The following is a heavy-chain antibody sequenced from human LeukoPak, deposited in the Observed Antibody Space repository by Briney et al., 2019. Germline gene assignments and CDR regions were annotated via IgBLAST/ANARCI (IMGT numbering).Heavy chain of an antibody. Sequence: ASVKVSCKASGYTFTGYYMHWVRQAPGQGLEWMGWINPNSGGTNYAQKFQVRGTMTRDTSISTAYMELSRLRSDDTAVYYCARVQGLRYFDWLLIGPAYNWFDPWGQGTLVTVSS. CDR1: GYTFTGYY. V-gene: IGHV1-2*02. D-gene: IGHD3-9*01. J-gene: IGHJ5*02. CDR2: INPNSGGT. CDR3: ARVQGLRYFDWLLIGPAYNWFDP.